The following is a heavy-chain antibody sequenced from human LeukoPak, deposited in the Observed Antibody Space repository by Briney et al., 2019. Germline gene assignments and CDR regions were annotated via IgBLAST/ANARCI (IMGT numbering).Heavy chain of an antibody. Sequence: SQTLSLTCTVSGGSISSGGYYWSWIRQPPGKGLEWIGYIYHSGSTYYNPSLKSRVTISVDRSKNQFSLKLSSVTAADTAVYYCARSYSSSWYGEGYWGQGTLVTVSS. V-gene: IGHV4-30-2*01. CDR2: IYHSGST. J-gene: IGHJ4*02. CDR3: ARSYSSSWYGEGY. D-gene: IGHD6-13*01. CDR1: GGSISSGGYY.